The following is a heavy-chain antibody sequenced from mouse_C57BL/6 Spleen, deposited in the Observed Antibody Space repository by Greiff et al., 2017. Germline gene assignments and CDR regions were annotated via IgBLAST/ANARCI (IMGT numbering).Heavy chain of an antibody. CDR2: IDPSDSET. CDR3: AITMADGSGPAWFDY. Sequence: QVQLQQPGAELVRPGSSVKLSCKASGYTFTSYWMHWVKQRPIQGLEWIGNIDPSDSETHYNQQFKDKATLTVDQSSSTAYMQHSSLTSADSAVYYCAITMADGSGPAWFDYWGQGTLVTVSA. CDR1: GYTFTSYW. J-gene: IGHJ3*01. V-gene: IGHV1-52*01. D-gene: IGHD3-2*02.